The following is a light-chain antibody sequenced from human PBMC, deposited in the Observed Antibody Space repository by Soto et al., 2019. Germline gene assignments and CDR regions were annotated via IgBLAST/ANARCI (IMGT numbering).Light chain of an antibody. Sequence: EIVLTQSPGTLSFSPGERATLSCRASQAISSTYLARYRQRPGQAPRLLMYAASSRAKGIPDRFSGSGSGTDFTLSISRREPEDFAVYDCQQSSSSPITFGQGTRLDIK. CDR3: QQSSSSPIT. CDR1: QAISSTY. CDR2: AAS. V-gene: IGKV3-20*01. J-gene: IGKJ5*01.